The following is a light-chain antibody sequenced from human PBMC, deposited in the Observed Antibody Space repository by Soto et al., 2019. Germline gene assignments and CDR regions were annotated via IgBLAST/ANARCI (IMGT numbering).Light chain of an antibody. CDR3: QQFNSYLYT. CDR2: KAS. V-gene: IGKV1-5*03. J-gene: IGKJ2*01. CDR1: QSISSW. Sequence: DIQMTQSPSTLSASVGDRVTITCRASQSISSWLAWYQQKPGKAPKLLIYKASSLESGVPSRFSGSGSGTEFTLTISSLHPADSATYYCQQFNSYLYTFGQGTKLEIK.